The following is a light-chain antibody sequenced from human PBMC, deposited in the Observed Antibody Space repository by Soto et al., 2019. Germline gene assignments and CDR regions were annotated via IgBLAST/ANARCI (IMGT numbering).Light chain of an antibody. CDR1: ISDVGGYNY. J-gene: IGLJ2*01. V-gene: IGLV2-8*01. CDR2: EVS. Sequence: QSVLTQPPSASGSPGQSVTISCTGTISDVGGYNYVSWYQQHPGKAPKLMIYEVSERPSGVPDRFSGSKSGNTASLTVSGLQAEDEADYYCGSYAGFNNYVAFGGGTQLTDL. CDR3: GSYAGFNNYVA.